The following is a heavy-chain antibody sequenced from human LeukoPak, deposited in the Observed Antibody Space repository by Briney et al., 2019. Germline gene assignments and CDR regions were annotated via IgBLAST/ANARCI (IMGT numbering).Heavy chain of an antibody. Sequence: GEYPKISCKGSEYSFATYWIGWVRQMPGQGLEWMGIIFPGDCDTRYSPSFQGQVTISADKSISTAYLQWSSLKASDTAIYYCASEYCSGGNCYFDYWGQGTLVTVSS. J-gene: IGHJ4*02. CDR3: ASEYCSGGNCYFDY. CDR2: IFPGDCDT. CDR1: EYSFATYW. D-gene: IGHD2-15*01. V-gene: IGHV5-51*01.